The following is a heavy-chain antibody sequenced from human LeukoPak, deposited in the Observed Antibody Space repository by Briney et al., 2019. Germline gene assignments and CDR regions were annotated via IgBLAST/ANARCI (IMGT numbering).Heavy chain of an antibody. D-gene: IGHD4-17*01. V-gene: IGHV4-59*01. Sequence: PSETLSLTCTVSGGSISSYYWSWIRQPPGKGLEWIGYIYYSGSTNYNPSLKSRVTISVDTSKNQFSLKLSSVTAADTAVYYCARDSNDYGTFDIWGQGTMVTVSS. J-gene: IGHJ3*02. CDR1: GGSISSYY. CDR2: IYYSGST. CDR3: ARDSNDYGTFDI.